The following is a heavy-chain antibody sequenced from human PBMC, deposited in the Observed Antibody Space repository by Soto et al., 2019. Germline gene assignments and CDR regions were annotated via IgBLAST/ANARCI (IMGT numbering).Heavy chain of an antibody. D-gene: IGHD2-2*01. V-gene: IGHV3-23*01. CDR1: GFTFSSYA. CDR2: ISGSGGST. CDR3: ATQTPTPQNIVVVPAAKGVPGAFDI. J-gene: IGHJ3*02. Sequence: GGSLRLSCAASGFTFSSYAMSWVRQAPGKGLEWVSAISGSGGSTYYADSVKGRFTISRDNSKNTLYLQMNSLRAEDTAVYYCATQTPTPQNIVVVPAAKGVPGAFDIWGQGTMVTVSS.